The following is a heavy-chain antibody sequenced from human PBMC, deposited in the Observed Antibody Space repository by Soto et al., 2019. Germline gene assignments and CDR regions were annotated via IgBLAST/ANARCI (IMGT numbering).Heavy chain of an antibody. V-gene: IGHV3-33*01. Sequence: GGSLRLSCAASGFTFSSYGMHWVRQAPGKGLEWVAVIWYDGSNKYYADSVKGRFTISRDNSKNTLYLQMNSLRAEDTAVYYCARDPPTVTTSPADYFDYWGQGTLVTVSS. CDR1: GFTFSSYG. CDR3: ARDPPTVTTSPADYFDY. J-gene: IGHJ4*02. D-gene: IGHD4-17*01. CDR2: IWYDGSNK.